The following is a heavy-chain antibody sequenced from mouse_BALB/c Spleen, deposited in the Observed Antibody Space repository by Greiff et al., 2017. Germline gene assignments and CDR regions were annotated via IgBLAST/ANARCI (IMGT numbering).Heavy chain of an antibody. V-gene: IGHV5-6-4*01. CDR3: TRAFNWDYFDY. CDR1: GFTFSSYT. J-gene: IGHJ2*01. CDR2: ISSGGSYT. D-gene: IGHD4-1*02. Sequence: EVKLMESGGGLVKPGGSLKLSCAASGFTFSSYTMSWVRQTPEKRLEWVATISSGGSYTYYPDSVKGRFTISRDNAKNTLYLQMSSLKSEDTAMYYCTRAFNWDYFDYWGQGTTLTVSS.